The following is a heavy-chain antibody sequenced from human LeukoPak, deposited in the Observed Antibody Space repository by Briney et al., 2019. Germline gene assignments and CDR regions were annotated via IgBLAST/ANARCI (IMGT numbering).Heavy chain of an antibody. Sequence: ASVKVSCKASGYTFTSYYMHWVRQAPGQGLEWMGIINPSGGSTSYAQKFQGRVTMTRDTSTSTVYMELSSLRSEDTAVYYCAAAGLLQNWFDPWGQGTLVTVSS. D-gene: IGHD6-13*01. J-gene: IGHJ5*02. V-gene: IGHV1-46*01. CDR3: AAAGLLQNWFDP. CDR1: GYTFTSYY. CDR2: INPSGGST.